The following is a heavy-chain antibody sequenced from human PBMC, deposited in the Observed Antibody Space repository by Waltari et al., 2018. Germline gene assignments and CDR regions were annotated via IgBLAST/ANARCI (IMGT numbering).Heavy chain of an antibody. CDR2: IYNSGST. J-gene: IGHJ4*02. CDR1: GGSISGYF. CDR3: ARSYYDYWSGYPFDR. Sequence: QVQLQESGPGLVKPSETLSLTCTVSGGSISGYFWTWIRQPPGKGLEWIGHIYNSGSTTYNPALKNRVTISEDTSNNQFSLRLSSVTAADTAVYFCARSYYDYWSGYPFDRWGQGTLVTVSS. V-gene: IGHV4-59*01. D-gene: IGHD3-3*01.